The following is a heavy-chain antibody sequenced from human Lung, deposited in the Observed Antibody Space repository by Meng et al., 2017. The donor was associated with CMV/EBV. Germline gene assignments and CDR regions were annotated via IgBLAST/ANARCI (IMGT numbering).Heavy chain of an antibody. CDR3: ARIGLCSGTTCYTGDYSSRHFDY. D-gene: IGHD2-2*02. Sequence: AISWVRQAPGQGLEWMGGIIPIFGTANYAQSFQGRVTITTDESRSTAYMELSSLRSEDTAVYYCARIGLCSGTTCYTGDYSSRHFDYWGQGTLVTVSS. V-gene: IGHV1-69*05. CDR1: A. J-gene: IGHJ4*02. CDR2: IIPIFGTA.